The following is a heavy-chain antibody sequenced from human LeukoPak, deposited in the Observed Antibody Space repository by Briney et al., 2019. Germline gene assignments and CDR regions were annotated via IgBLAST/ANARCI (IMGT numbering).Heavy chain of an antibody. Sequence: GGSLRLSCAASGFTFSSYWMSWVRQAPGKGLEWVANIKQDGSEKYYVDSVKGRFTISRDNAKNSPYLQMNSLRAEDTAVYYCASDREYYYGSGSFDYWGQGTLVTVSS. CDR2: IKQDGSEK. CDR3: ASDREYYYGSGSFDY. V-gene: IGHV3-7*04. D-gene: IGHD3-10*01. J-gene: IGHJ4*02. CDR1: GFTFSSYW.